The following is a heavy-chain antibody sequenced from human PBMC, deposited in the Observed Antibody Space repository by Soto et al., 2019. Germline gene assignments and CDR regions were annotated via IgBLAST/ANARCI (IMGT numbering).Heavy chain of an antibody. V-gene: IGHV2-5*02. CDR1: AFSLSTGGVG. CDR3: IQSRCGGDCLQSYASYYYYGMDV. J-gene: IGHJ6*02. CDR2: IYWDDDK. Sequence: QITLKESGPTLVKPTQTLTLTCTFSAFSLSTGGVGVGWIRQPPGKALEWLALIYWDDDKRYSPSLRSRLTITKETSKNQVVITMTNMDPVDTATYYCIQSRCGGDCLQSYASYYYYGMDVWGQGTTVTVSS. D-gene: IGHD2-21*02.